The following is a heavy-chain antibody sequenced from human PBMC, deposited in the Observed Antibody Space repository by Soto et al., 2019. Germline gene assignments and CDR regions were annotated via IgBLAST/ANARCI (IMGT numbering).Heavy chain of an antibody. CDR3: AVLAFMGDESSGYYNWFNR. CDR2: ISAYNGNT. CDR1: GYTLTSYG. D-gene: IGHD3-22*01. J-gene: IGHJ5*02. V-gene: IGHV1-18*04. Sequence: ASVKVSCKASGYTLTSYGISWVRQAPGQGLEWMGWISAYNGNTNYAQKLQGRVTMTTDTSTRTAYMELRSLRSDDTAVYYCAVLAFMGDESSGYYNWFNRLDQGPRVTVAS.